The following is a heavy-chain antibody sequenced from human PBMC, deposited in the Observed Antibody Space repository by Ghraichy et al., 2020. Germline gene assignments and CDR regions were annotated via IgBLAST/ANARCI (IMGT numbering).Heavy chain of an antibody. V-gene: IGHV3-20*01. CDR2: ISESGDAK. CDR1: GYIFNNYG. CDR3: ERDPGGSPGAFET. D-gene: IGHD1-26*01. J-gene: IGHJ3*02. Sequence: GGSLRLSCAASGYIFNNYGMSWVRQVPGKGLEWVSGISESGDAKGYADSVKGRFTISRDNAKRSLYLQMNSLRAEDTALYHCERDPGGSPGAFETWGQGTMVTVSS.